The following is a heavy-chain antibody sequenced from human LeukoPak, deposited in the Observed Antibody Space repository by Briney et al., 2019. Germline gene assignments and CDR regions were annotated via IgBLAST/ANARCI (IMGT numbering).Heavy chain of an antibody. D-gene: IGHD3-22*01. CDR2: IYYCGST. CDR1: GGSISSGDYY. Sequence: PSETLSLTCTVSGGSISSGDYYWSWIRQPPGKGLEWIGYIYYCGSTYYNPSLKSRVTISVDTSKNQFSLKLSSVTAADTAVYYCARDCGDSSGCPFDYWGQGTLVTVSS. CDR3: ARDCGDSSGCPFDY. J-gene: IGHJ4*02. V-gene: IGHV4-30-4*08.